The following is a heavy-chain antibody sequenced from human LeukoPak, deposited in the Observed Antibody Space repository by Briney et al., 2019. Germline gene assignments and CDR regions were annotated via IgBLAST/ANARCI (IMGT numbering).Heavy chain of an antibody. V-gene: IGHV3-15*01. CDR2: IKSKTDGGTT. CDR3: ATTRVTKVYY. CDR1: GFTFSNAW. D-gene: IGHD3-10*01. Sequence: PGGSLRLSCAASGFTFSNAWMCWVRQAPGGGLEWVGRIKSKTDGGTTDYAAPVKGRFIISRDDSKNMVYLEMDSLETEDTAVYYCATTRVTKVYYWGQGILVTVSS. J-gene: IGHJ4*02.